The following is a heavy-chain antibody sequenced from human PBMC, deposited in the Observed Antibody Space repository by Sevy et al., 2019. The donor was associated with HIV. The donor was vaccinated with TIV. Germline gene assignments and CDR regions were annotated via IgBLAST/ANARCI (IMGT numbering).Heavy chain of an antibody. CDR2: FDPEDDET. V-gene: IGHV1-24*01. CDR3: ATTKDYYDSSGSPFDY. CDR1: GYTLSELS. J-gene: IGHJ4*02. Sequence: ASVKVPCMVSGYTLSELSMHWVRQAPGKGLEWMGSFDPEDDETIYAQKFQGRVTMTEDTSTDTAYMELNNLRSEDTAVYYCATTKDYYDSSGSPFDYWGQGTLVTVSS. D-gene: IGHD3-22*01.